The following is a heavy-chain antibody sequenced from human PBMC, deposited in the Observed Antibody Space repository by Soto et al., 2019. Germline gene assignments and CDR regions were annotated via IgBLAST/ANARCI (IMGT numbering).Heavy chain of an antibody. D-gene: IGHD2-2*01. Sequence: ASVKVSCKASGYTFTSYGISWVRQAPGQGLEWMGWISAYNGNTNYAQKLQGRVTMTTDTSTSTAYMELRSLRSDDTAVYYCARESADIVVVPAAMDYYYYGMDVWGKGTTVIVSS. CDR1: GYTFTSYG. J-gene: IGHJ6*04. V-gene: IGHV1-18*04. CDR2: ISAYNGNT. CDR3: ARESADIVVVPAAMDYYYYGMDV.